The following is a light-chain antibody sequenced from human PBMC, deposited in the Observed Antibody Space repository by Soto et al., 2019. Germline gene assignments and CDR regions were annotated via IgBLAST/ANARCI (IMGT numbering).Light chain of an antibody. CDR3: NSYTSSSTLV. CDR2: DVS. J-gene: IGLJ2*01. CDR1: SNDVGGYDY. Sequence: QSALTQPASVSGSPGQSITISCTGTSNDVGGYDYVSWYQQHPGRAPKLMIYDVSNRPSGVSNRFSGSKSGNTASLTISGLQAEDEADYYCNSYTSSSTLVFGGGTKLTVL. V-gene: IGLV2-14*03.